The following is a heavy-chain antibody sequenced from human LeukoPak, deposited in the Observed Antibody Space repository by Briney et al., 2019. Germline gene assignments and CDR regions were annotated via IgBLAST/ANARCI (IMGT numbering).Heavy chain of an antibody. CDR1: GGSITSSSYY. D-gene: IGHD1-26*01. CDR3: ARGGGAGRAFDI. Sequence: SETLSLTCSVSGGSITSSSYYCAWIRQPPGKGLEWTGSIYYTGGTYYNPSLKSRLTISLGTSKNQFSLKLNSVTAADTAVYYCARGGGAGRAFDIWGQGTMVTVSS. J-gene: IGHJ3*02. V-gene: IGHV4-39*01. CDR2: IYYTGGT.